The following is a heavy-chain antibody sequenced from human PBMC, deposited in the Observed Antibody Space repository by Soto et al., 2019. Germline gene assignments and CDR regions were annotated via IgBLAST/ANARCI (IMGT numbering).Heavy chain of an antibody. Sequence: EVQLVESGGGLKQPGGSLRLSCAASGFTFRSYSMNWVRQAPGKGLEWVSYISSSNRTINYADSVKGRFIISRDNAKNSLYLQMHSLRDEDSAGYYCAREGWPLLQTGMDVWGQGATVTVSS. CDR2: ISSSNRTI. D-gene: IGHD2-15*01. V-gene: IGHV3-48*02. CDR3: AREGWPLLQTGMDV. J-gene: IGHJ6*02. CDR1: GFTFRSYS.